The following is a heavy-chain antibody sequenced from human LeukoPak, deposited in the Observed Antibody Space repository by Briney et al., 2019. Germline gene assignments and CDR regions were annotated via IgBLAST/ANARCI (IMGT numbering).Heavy chain of an antibody. D-gene: IGHD3-10*01. V-gene: IGHV2-70*11. CDR3: ARPYFFGSGLYFDY. CDR1: GFSLSTSGMC. J-gene: IGHJ4*02. CDR2: IDWDDDK. Sequence: SGPALVKPTQTLTLTCTFSGFSLSTSGMCVSWIRQPPGKALEWLARIDWDDDKYYSTSLRTRLTITKDSSKNQVVLTMTNMDPVDTATYFCARPYFFGSGLYFDYWGQGSLVTVSS.